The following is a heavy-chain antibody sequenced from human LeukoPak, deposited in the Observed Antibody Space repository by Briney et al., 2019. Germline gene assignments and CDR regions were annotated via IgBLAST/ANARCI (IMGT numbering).Heavy chain of an antibody. CDR1: GCSISSSSYY. CDR3: ARRGYYDSSGYYAY. D-gene: IGHD3-22*01. V-gene: IGHV4-39*01. CDR2: IYYSGST. Sequence: SETPSLTGTVSGCSISSSSYYWGCIRQPPGKRLEWIGSIYYSGSTYYNPSLKSRVTISVATSKNQFSLKLSSVTAADTAVYYCARRGYYDSSGYYAYWGQGTLVTVSS. J-gene: IGHJ4*02.